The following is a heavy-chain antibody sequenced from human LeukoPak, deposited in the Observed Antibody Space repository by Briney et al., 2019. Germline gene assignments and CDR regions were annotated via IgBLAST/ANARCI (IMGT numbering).Heavy chain of an antibody. V-gene: IGHV3-7*03. CDR1: GFTFSSYG. J-gene: IGHJ6*02. Sequence: GSLRLSCAASGFTFSSYGMHWVRQTPGKGLEWVANIKQDGSEKYYVDSVKGRFTISRDNAKNSLHLQMNSLRAEDTAVYYCIRAMDVWGQGTTVTVSS. CDR2: IKQDGSEK. CDR3: IRAMDV.